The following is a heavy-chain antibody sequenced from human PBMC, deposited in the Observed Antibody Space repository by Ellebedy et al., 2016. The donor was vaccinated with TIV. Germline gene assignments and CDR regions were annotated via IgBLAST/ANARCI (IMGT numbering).Heavy chain of an antibody. CDR2: IKQDGSEK. D-gene: IGHD2-2*01. V-gene: IGHV3-7*03. CDR1: GFTFTTYW. CDR3: ARGRYCSSSSRGFLDY. Sequence: GESLKISCAASGFTFTTYWMTWVRQAPGKGLEWVANIKQDGSEKYYVDSVKGRFTISRDNANSLLYLQMNSLGAEATAVYYCARGRYCSSSSRGFLDYWGQGTLITVSS. J-gene: IGHJ4*02.